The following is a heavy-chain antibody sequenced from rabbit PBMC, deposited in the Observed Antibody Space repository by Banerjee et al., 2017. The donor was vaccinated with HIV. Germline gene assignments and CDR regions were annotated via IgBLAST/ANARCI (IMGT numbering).Heavy chain of an antibody. CDR3: AREVYVGSGHYGYGDL. CDR2: INAVTGKA. D-gene: IGHD8-1*01. CDR1: GFSFSNKAV. J-gene: IGHJ4*01. Sequence: QEQLVESGGGLVKPEGSLKLSCTASGFSFSNKAVMCWVRQAPGKGLEWIACINAVTGKAVYASWAKGRYTFSKTSSTTVTLQMTSLTAADTATYFCAREVYVGSGHYGYGDLWGQGTLVTVS. V-gene: IGHV1S45*01.